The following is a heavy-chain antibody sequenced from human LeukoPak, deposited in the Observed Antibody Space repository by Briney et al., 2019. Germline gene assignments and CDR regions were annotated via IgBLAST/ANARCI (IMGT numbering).Heavy chain of an antibody. J-gene: IGHJ4*02. CDR1: GFAFSTYS. V-gene: IGHV3-21*03. Sequence: PGGSLRLSCAASGFAFSTYSMNWVRQAPGKGLEWISSITSTGTYIYYADSVKGRFTIPRDNAKNSLYLQMNSLRAEDTAVYFCARVAGGKFHLDYWGQGTQVTVSS. CDR3: ARVAGGKFHLDY. CDR2: ITSTGTYI. D-gene: IGHD6-13*01.